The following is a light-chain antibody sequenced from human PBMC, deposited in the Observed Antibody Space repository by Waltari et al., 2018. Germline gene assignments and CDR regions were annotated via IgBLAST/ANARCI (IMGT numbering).Light chain of an antibody. CDR1: SGDIGGSDF. V-gene: IGLV2-14*01. CDR2: DVN. J-gene: IGLJ2*01. CDR3: SSPSTNNVFV. Sequence: QSALTQPASVSASPGQSITIPCTGTSGDIGGSDFVPWYQHHPGRAPKVLIFDVNHRPSGIPDRFSGSKSGNTASLTISGLQAEDDADYYCSSPSTNNVFVFGGGTKVTVL.